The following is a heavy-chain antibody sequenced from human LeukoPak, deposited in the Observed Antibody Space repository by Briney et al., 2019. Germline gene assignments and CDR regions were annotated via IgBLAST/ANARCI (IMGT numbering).Heavy chain of an antibody. CDR2: IKQDESEK. V-gene: IGHV3-7*03. CDR1: GFTFSRYW. D-gene: IGHD4-17*01. CDR3: ARDGSRGGDNDN. J-gene: IGHJ4*02. Sequence: GRSLRLSCAASGFTFSRYWMNWVRQAPGKGLEYVAKIKQDESEKYYVDSVKGRFTISRDNAKNSLYLQMNSLRAEDTAVYYCARDGSRGGDNDNWGQGTLVTVSS.